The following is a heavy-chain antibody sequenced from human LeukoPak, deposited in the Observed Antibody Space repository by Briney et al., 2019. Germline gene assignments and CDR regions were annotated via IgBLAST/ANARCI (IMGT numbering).Heavy chain of an antibody. J-gene: IGHJ5*02. CDR3: ARDNSVGDNAWWFDP. CDR1: GFTFSSYG. V-gene: IGHV1-46*01. CDR2: INPTGGST. D-gene: IGHD1-26*01. Sequence: PGGPLRLSCAASGFTFSSYGMHWVRQAPGQGLEWMGLINPTGGSTGYAQKFQGRVTMTRDMSTSTDYMELSSLRSEDTAIYYCARDNSVGDNAWWFDPWGQGTLVTVSS.